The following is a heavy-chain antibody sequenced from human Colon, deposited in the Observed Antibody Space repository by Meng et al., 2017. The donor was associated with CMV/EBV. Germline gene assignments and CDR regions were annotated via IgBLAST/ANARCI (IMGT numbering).Heavy chain of an antibody. CDR3: ARDLWSGSSDYFDY. CDR1: GYTFTGFY. D-gene: IGHD3-3*01. CDR2: INPKSGDT. Sequence: QVQLVQSGAEGKEPGASVKVSCKASGYTFTGFYIQWVRQAPGQGLEWMGWINPKSGDTIYEQKFQGRVTMTRDTSISTVYMDLNSLRSDDTAVYFCARDLWSGSSDYFDYWGQGTLVTVSS. V-gene: IGHV1-2*02. J-gene: IGHJ4*02.